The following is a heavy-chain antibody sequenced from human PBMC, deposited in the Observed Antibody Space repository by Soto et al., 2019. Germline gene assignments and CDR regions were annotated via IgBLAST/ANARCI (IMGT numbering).Heavy chain of an antibody. D-gene: IGHD3-3*01. J-gene: IGHJ5*02. V-gene: IGHV1-2*02. Sequence: QVQLMQSGAEMKKPGASVKVSCKASGYTFTGYFMHWVRQAPGQGLEWMGWINTNSGATKYAHKFQGRGTMTRDTSISTAYMELSGMTSDDTAVYFCARGGGTILAPLPWGQGTLVTVSS. CDR3: ARGGGTILAPLP. CDR1: GYTFTGYF. CDR2: INTNSGAT.